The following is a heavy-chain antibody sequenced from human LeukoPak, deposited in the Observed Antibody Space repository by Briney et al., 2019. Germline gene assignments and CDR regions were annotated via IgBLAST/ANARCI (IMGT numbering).Heavy chain of an antibody. V-gene: IGHV3-23*01. D-gene: IGHD2-15*01. Sequence: PGGSLRLSCAASGFTFSSYWMSWVRQAPGKGLEWVAAISGSRGNTYYADSVKGRFTISRDNSKNTLYLQMNSLRAEDTAVYYCAKDYCSGGTCYYEVWGQGTLVTVTS. CDR3: AKDYCSGGTCYYEV. J-gene: IGHJ4*02. CDR2: ISGSRGNT. CDR1: GFTFSSYW.